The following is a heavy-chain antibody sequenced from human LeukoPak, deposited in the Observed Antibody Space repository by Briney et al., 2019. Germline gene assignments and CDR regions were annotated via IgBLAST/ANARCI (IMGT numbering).Heavy chain of an antibody. Sequence: ASVKVSCKASGGTFSSYAISWVRQAPGQGLEWMGWISAYNGNTNYAQKLQGRVTMTTDTSTSTAYMELRSLRSDDTAVYYCARAAFCSGGSCSFNYYYYGMDVWGQGTTVTVSS. V-gene: IGHV1-18*01. J-gene: IGHJ6*02. CDR3: ARAAFCSGGSCSFNYYYYGMDV. CDR1: GGTFSSYA. CDR2: ISAYNGNT. D-gene: IGHD2-15*01.